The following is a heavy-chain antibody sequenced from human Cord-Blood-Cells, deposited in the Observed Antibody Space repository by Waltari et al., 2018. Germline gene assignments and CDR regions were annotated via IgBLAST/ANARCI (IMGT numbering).Heavy chain of an antibody. V-gene: IGHV1-24*01. Sequence: QVQLVQSGAEVNKPGASVKVSCKVSGYTLTELSMHWVLQAPGKGLEWMGGFDPEDGETIYAQKFQGRVTMTEDTSTDTAYMELSSLRSEDTAVYYCATDAYGSGSYYDAFDIWGQGTMVTVSS. CDR2: FDPEDGET. D-gene: IGHD3-10*01. CDR3: ATDAYGSGSYYDAFDI. J-gene: IGHJ3*02. CDR1: GYTLTELS.